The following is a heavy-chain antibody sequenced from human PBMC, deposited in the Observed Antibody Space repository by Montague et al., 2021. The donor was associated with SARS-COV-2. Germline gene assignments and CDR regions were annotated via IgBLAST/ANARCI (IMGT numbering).Heavy chain of an antibody. CDR2: RYQNGAT. J-gene: IGHJ4*02. D-gene: IGHD3-3*01. CDR1: GFSISSGYY. CDR3: ARSGVGIFDFSYFDS. Sequence: SETLSPTRSVSGFSISSGYYWGWIRQTPGKGLEWIGSRYQNGATYYSPSLKRPVTILLDTSKNQFSLSLTSVTAADTAVYYCARSGVGIFDFSYFDSWGQGSLVIVSS. V-gene: IGHV4-38-2*02.